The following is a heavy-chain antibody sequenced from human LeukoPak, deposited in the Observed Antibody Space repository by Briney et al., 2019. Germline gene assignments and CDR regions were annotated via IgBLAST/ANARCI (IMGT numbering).Heavy chain of an antibody. Sequence: PSETLSLTCAVYGGSFSGYYWTYIRQPPGKGLEWIGEINHSGTTNYNPSLKSRVTISVDTSKNQFSLKLNSVTAADTAVYYRARGGSAANRTSLWGQGTLVTVSS. CDR3: ARGGSAANRTSL. D-gene: IGHD6-13*01. CDR2: INHSGTT. V-gene: IGHV4-34*01. CDR1: GGSFSGYY. J-gene: IGHJ4*02.